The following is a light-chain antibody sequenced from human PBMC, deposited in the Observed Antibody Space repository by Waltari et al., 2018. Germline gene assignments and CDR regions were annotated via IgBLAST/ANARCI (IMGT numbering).Light chain of an antibody. CDR2: DAA. V-gene: IGKV3-20*01. CDR1: QSISKY. J-gene: IGKJ1*01. Sequence: TLSCRASQSISKYLAWYQQKPGQAPRLLIYDAASRATGIPDRFGGSGSGTDFSLTISRLEPEDSAVYYCQKYGTLPATCGQGTKVE. CDR3: QKYGTLPAT.